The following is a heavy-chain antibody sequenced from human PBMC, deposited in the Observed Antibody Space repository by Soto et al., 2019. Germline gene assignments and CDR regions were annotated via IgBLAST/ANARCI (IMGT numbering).Heavy chain of an antibody. CDR1: GFTFSNYG. Sequence: GGSLRLSCAASGFTFSNYGMNWVRQAPGKGLEWVAAISDDGSNEFYADSMKGRFTISRDNSKNTLYLQVNSLRAEDTAVYYCARLIGNSWLDSWGQGTLVTVSS. CDR3: ARLIGNSWLDS. D-gene: IGHD2-8*01. J-gene: IGHJ5*01. CDR2: ISDDGSNE. V-gene: IGHV3-30*03.